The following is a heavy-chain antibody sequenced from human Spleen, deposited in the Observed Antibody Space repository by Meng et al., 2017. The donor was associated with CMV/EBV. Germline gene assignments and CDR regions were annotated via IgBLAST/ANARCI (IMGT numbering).Heavy chain of an antibody. CDR2: INPDGGST. Sequence: SVKVFCETSGYTFTNYYLHWVRQAPGQGFEWMGMINPDGGSTSYAQKFQDRITMTKDTSTSTVYMEMSSLRSEDTAMYYCARDRGITNYFDYWGQGALVTVSS. CDR1: GYTFTNYY. D-gene: IGHD3-10*01. J-gene: IGHJ4*02. CDR3: ARDRGITNYFDY. V-gene: IGHV1-46*01.